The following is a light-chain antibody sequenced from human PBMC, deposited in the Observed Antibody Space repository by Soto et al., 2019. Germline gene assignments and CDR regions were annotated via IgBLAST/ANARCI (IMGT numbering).Light chain of an antibody. J-gene: IGLJ2*01. Sequence: QSVLTQPPSASGTPGQRVTISCSGSSTNIGSKTVNSYQQHPGTAANLLIYSNNQRPSGVPARRSGSKTGTSASPAISGLQSEDEADYYCATWDNSLSGLVFGGGTKLTVL. V-gene: IGLV1-44*01. CDR2: SNN. CDR1: STNIGSKT. CDR3: ATWDNSLSGLV.